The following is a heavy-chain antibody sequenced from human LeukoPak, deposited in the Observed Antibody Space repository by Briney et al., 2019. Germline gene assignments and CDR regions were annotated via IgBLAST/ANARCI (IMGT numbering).Heavy chain of an antibody. V-gene: IGHV3-48*01. J-gene: IGHJ4*02. D-gene: IGHD3-22*01. CDR1: GFTFSSYG. CDR3: ARDPHYYDSSGYYALGSHYFDY. Sequence: GGSLRLSCAASGFTFSSYGMHWVRQAPGKGLEWVSYISGSSSTIYYADSVKGRFTISRDNAKNSLFLQMNSLRAEDTAVYYCARDPHYYDSSGYYALGSHYFDYWGQGTLVTVSS. CDR2: ISGSSSTI.